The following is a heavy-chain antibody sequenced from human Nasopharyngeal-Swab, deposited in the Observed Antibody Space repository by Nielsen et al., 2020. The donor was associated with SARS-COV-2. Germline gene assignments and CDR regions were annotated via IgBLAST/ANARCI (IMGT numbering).Heavy chain of an antibody. V-gene: IGHV3-23*01. CDR2: ISGSGGST. CDR3: AKDRGIVVVIGFDY. D-gene: IGHD3-22*01. J-gene: IGHJ4*02. CDR1: GFTFSSYA. Sequence: GRSLRLSCAASGFTFSSYAISWVRQAPGKGMEWVSAISGSGGSTYYADSVKGRFTISRDNSKTTLYLQMNSLIAEDTAVYYCAKDRGIVVVIGFDYWGQGTLVTVSS.